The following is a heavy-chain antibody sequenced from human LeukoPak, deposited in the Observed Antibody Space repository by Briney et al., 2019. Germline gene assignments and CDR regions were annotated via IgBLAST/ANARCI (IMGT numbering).Heavy chain of an antibody. CDR3: AREIRSDYPIYDI. CDR2: IYYSGST. D-gene: IGHD5-12*01. Sequence: SETLSLTCTVSGGSISSGGYYWSWIRQHPGKGLEWIGYIYYSGSTYYNPSLKSRVTISVDTSKNQFSLKLSSVTAADTAVYYCAREIRSDYPIYDIWGQGTMVTVSS. J-gene: IGHJ3*02. V-gene: IGHV4-31*03. CDR1: GGSISSGGYY.